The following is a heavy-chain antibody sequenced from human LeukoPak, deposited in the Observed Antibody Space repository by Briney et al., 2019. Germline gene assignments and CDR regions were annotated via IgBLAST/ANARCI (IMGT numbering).Heavy chain of an antibody. V-gene: IGHV1-69*13. CDR3: ATQADDSSAYQYFDY. CDR1: GGTFSSYA. Sequence: SVKVSCKASGGTFSSYAISWVRQAPGQGLEWMGGIIPIFGTANYAQKFQGRVTITADESTSTAYMELSSLRSEDTAVYYCATQADDSSAYQYFDYWGQGTLVTVSS. D-gene: IGHD3-22*01. CDR2: IIPIFGTA. J-gene: IGHJ4*02.